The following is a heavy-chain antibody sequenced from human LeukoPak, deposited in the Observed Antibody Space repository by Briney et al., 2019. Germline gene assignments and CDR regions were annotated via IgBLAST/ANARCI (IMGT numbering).Heavy chain of an antibody. Sequence: GGSLRLSCAASGFTFSSYSMNWVRQAPGKGLEWVSSISSSSSYIYYADSVKGRFTISRDNAKNSLYLQMNSLRAEDTAVYYCARDPRSSGWYQGDWGQGTLVTVSS. D-gene: IGHD6-19*01. V-gene: IGHV3-21*01. CDR1: GFTFSSYS. CDR3: ARDPRSSGWYQGD. J-gene: IGHJ4*02. CDR2: ISSSSSYI.